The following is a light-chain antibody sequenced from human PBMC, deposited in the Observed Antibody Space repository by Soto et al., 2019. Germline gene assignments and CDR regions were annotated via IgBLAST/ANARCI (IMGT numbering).Light chain of an antibody. J-gene: IGKJ4*01. CDR2: GTS. Sequence: EIVLTQSPGTLSLSPGERATLSCRASQSLSSRSLAWYQQKVGQAPRLLIYGTSSRATGIADRFSGSGSGTDFTLTISRLEPADFAVYYCQQYGSSPLTFGGGTKVDIK. V-gene: IGKV3-20*01. CDR1: QSLSSRS. CDR3: QQYGSSPLT.